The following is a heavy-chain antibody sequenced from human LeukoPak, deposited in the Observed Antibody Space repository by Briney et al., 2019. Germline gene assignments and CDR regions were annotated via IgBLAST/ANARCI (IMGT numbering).Heavy chain of an antibody. D-gene: IGHD3-16*01. J-gene: IGHJ4*02. CDR3: AKPLGLRLGELYFNY. CDR2: ISGSGGST. Sequence: GGSLRLSCAASGFTFSSYAMSWVRQAPGKGLEWVSAISGSGGSTYYADSVKGRFTISRDNSKNTLYLQMNSLRAEDTAVYYCAKPLGLRLGELYFNYWGQGTLVTVSS. V-gene: IGHV3-23*01. CDR1: GFTFSSYA.